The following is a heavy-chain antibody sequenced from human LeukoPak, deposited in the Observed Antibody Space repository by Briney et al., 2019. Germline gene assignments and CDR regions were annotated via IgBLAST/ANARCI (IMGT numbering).Heavy chain of an antibody. V-gene: IGHV3-21*04. CDR1: GFTFSSYS. D-gene: IGHD1-26*01. CDR2: ISSSSSYI. J-gene: IGHJ4*02. Sequence: GGSLRLSCAASGFTFSSYSMNWVRQAPGKGLEWVSSISSSSSYIYYADSVKGRFTISRDNAKTSLYLQMNSLRAEDTAVYYCAKVASGSYYNWPFDYWGQGTLVTVSS. CDR3: AKVASGSYYNWPFDY.